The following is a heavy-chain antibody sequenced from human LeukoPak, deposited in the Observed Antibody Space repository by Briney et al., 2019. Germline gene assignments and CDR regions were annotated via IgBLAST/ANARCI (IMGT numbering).Heavy chain of an antibody. V-gene: IGHV3-64*01. J-gene: IGHJ4*02. Sequence: GGSLRLSCADSGFTFSSYAMHWVRQAPGKGLEYVSAISSNGGSTYYANSVKGRFTISRDNSKNTLYLQMGSLRAEDMAVYYCARGPSQAMVRIFDYWGQGTLVTVSS. CDR1: GFTFSSYA. CDR3: ARGPSQAMVRIFDY. D-gene: IGHD3-10*01. CDR2: ISSNGGST.